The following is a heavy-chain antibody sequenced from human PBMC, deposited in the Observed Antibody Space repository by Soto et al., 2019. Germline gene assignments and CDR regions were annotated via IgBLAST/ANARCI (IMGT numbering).Heavy chain of an antibody. CDR2: ISYDGSTK. CDR3: ARVWDSSGYPTQWEDYFDY. Sequence: GGSLRLSCAASGFTFSNYAMHWVRQAPGKGLEWVALISYDGSTKYYGDSVKGRFSISRDDSKNMLYLQMKSLRPEDTAVYYCARVWDSSGYPTQWEDYFDYWGQGNLVTVSS. J-gene: IGHJ4*02. D-gene: IGHD3-22*01. CDR1: GFTFSNYA. V-gene: IGHV3-30*04.